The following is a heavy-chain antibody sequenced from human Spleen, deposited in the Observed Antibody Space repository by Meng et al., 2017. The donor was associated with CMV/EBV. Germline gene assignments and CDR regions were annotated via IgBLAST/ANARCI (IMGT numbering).Heavy chain of an antibody. CDR2: ISYDAKDK. D-gene: IGHD3-3*01. V-gene: IGHV3-30*19. CDR3: ARAPAGGFWSAYYRDYFYYGMDV. CDR1: GFTFSSYD. Sequence: GESLKISCAASGFTFSSYDMHWVRQAPSKGLEWVAYISYDAKDKFYANSVKGRFTISRDNSESTLYVQMNSLRLEDTAVYYCARAPAGGFWSAYYRDYFYYGMDVWGQGTTVTVSS. J-gene: IGHJ6*02.